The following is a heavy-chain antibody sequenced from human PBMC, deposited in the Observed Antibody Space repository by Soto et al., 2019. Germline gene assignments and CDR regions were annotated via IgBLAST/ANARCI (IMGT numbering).Heavy chain of an antibody. CDR2: INPNSGGT. CDR3: ARASDTVIVGATAHFGY. Sequence: ASVKVSCKASGYTFTGYYMHWVRQAPGQGLEWMGWINPNSGGTNYAQKFQGRVTMTRDTSISTAYMELSRLRSDDTAVHYCARASDTVIVGATAHFGYWGQGTLVTVSS. CDR1: GYTFTGYY. D-gene: IGHD1-26*01. V-gene: IGHV1-2*02. J-gene: IGHJ4*02.